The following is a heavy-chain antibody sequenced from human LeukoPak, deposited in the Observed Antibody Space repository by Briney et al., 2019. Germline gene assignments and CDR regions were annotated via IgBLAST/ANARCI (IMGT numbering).Heavy chain of an antibody. CDR3: ARESDSSGWYDS. Sequence: GGSLRLSCASPGFSFDDYAIHWVRQAPGRGLEWVSLISGDGGSTFYADSVKGRFTISRDNSKNSLYLQMSSLRSEDTALYYCARESDSSGWYDSWGQGTLVTVSS. CDR2: ISGDGGST. D-gene: IGHD3-22*01. V-gene: IGHV3-43*02. J-gene: IGHJ5*01. CDR1: GFSFDDYA.